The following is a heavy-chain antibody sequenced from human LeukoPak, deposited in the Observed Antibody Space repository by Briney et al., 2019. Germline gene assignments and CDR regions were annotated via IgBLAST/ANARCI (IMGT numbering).Heavy chain of an antibody. CDR2: ISGSGGST. CDR1: GFTFSSYA. CDR3: AKDLRHSGWYEDY. D-gene: IGHD6-19*01. J-gene: IGHJ4*02. Sequence: GGPLRLSCAASGFTFSSYAMSWVRQAPGKGLEWVSAISGSGGSTYYADSVKGRFTISRDNSKNTLYLQMNSLRAEDTAVYYCAKDLRHSGWYEDYWGQGTLVTVSS. V-gene: IGHV3-23*01.